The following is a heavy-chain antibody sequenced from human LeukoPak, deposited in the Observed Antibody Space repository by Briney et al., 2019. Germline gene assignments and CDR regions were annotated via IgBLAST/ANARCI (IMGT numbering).Heavy chain of an antibody. D-gene: IGHD1-26*01. J-gene: IGHJ5*02. CDR2: IYYSGST. CDR3: ARGPEVGLNWFDP. CDR1: GGSISSGGYY. Sequence: PSQTLSLTCTVSGGSISSGGYYWSWIRQHPGKGLEWIGYIYYSGSTKYNPSLKSRVTMSVDNSKNQFSLELTSVTAADTAVYYCARGPEVGLNWFDPWGQGTLVTVSS. V-gene: IGHV4-31*03.